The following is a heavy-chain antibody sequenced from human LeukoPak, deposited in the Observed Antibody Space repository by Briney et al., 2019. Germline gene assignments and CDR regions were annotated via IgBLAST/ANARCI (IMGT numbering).Heavy chain of an antibody. CDR1: GFTFSSYS. Sequence: GGSLRLSCAASGFTFSSYSMNWVRQAPGKGLEWVSFISSSSSYIYSADSVKGRFTISRDNAKNSLYLQMNSLRAEDTAVYYCARDLESYWGQGTLVTVSS. J-gene: IGHJ4*02. CDR2: ISSSSSYI. V-gene: IGHV3-21*01. D-gene: IGHD3-3*01. CDR3: ARDLESY.